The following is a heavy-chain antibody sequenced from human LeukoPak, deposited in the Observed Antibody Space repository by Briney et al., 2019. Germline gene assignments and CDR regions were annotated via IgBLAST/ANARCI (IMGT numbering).Heavy chain of an antibody. CDR3: ASYGSGSPIDY. CDR1: GYTFTGYY. V-gene: IGHV1-46*01. Sequence: SVKVSCKASGYTFTGYYMHWVRQAPGQGLEWMGIINPSGGSTSYAQKFQGRVTMTRDTSTSTVYMELSSLRSEDTAVYYCASYGSGSPIDYWGQGTLVTVSS. CDR2: INPSGGST. J-gene: IGHJ4*02. D-gene: IGHD3-10*01.